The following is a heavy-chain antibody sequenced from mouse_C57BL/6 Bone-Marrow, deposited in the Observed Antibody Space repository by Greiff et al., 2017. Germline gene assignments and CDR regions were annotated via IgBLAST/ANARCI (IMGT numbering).Heavy chain of an antibody. CDR2: IDPSDSYT. Sequence: VQLQQPGAELVMPGASVKLSCKASGYTFTSYWMHWVKQRPGQGLEWIGEIDPSDSYTNYNQKFKGKSTLTVDKSSSTAYMQLSSLTSEDSAVYYCARSLWFAYWGQGTLVTVSA. D-gene: IGHD6-2*01. V-gene: IGHV1-69*01. CDR1: GYTFTSYW. J-gene: IGHJ3*01. CDR3: ARSLWFAY.